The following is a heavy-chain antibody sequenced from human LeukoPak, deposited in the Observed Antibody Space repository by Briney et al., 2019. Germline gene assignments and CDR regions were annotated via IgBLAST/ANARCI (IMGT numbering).Heavy chain of an antibody. CDR3: ARQDSSGWYVLAPLDY. Sequence: GASVTVSCKSSGYTFTNYGITWVRQAPAQGLEWMGWISAYNGNTNYAQKLQGRVTMTTDTSTSTAYMELRSLRSDDTAMYYCARQDSSGWYVLAPLDYWGQGTLVTVSS. J-gene: IGHJ4*02. D-gene: IGHD6-19*01. V-gene: IGHV1-18*01. CDR1: GYTFTNYG. CDR2: ISAYNGNT.